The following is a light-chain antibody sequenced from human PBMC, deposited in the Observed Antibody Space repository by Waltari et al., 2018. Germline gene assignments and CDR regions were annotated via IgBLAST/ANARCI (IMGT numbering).Light chain of an antibody. J-gene: IGKJ3*01. CDR3: QKYNSAPFT. Sequence: DIQLTQSPSSLSASVGDRVTITFRASQAINNFLAWYQQKPGKRPRFLIYGASTLQTGVPSRFSGSGSGTDFTLSIDSLQPEDVATYYCQKYNSAPFTFGPGTKVDLK. CDR2: GAS. V-gene: IGKV1-27*01. CDR1: QAINNF.